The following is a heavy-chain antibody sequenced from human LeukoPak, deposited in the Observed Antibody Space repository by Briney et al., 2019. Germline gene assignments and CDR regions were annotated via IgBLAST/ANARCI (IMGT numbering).Heavy chain of an antibody. CDR1: GYTFTSYY. J-gene: IGHJ4*02. CDR2: INPSGGST. CDR3: ARARDYYYGSGSKTADY. Sequence: ASVKVSCKAPGYTFTSYYMHWVRQAPGQGLEWMGIINPSGGSTSYAQKFQGRVTMTRDMSTSTVYMELSSLRSEDTAVYYCARARDYYYGSGSKTADYWGQGTLVTVSS. D-gene: IGHD3-10*01. V-gene: IGHV1-46*01.